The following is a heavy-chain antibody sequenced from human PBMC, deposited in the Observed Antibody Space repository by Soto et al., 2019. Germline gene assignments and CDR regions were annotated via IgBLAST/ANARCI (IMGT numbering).Heavy chain of an antibody. CDR2: IYYSGST. CDR3: ARGGEWLVTDY. V-gene: IGHV4-59*08. D-gene: IGHD6-19*01. Sequence: QVQLQESGPGLVKPSETLSLTCTVSGGSISSYYWSWIRQPPGKGLEWIGYIYYSGSTNYNPSLKGRVTISVDTSKNQFSLKLSSVTAADTAVYSCARGGEWLVTDYWGQGTLVTVSS. CDR1: GGSISSYY. J-gene: IGHJ4*02.